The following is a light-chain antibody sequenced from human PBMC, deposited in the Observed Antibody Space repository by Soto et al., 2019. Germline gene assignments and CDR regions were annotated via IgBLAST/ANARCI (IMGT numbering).Light chain of an antibody. J-gene: IGLJ3*02. CDR1: DSNIGSNH. V-gene: IGLV1-47*02. CDR2: SQD. CDR3: SSWEDRLTGRV. Sequence: QSVLTQPPSASGTPGQRVTISCSGSDSNIGSNHVYWYQQVPGTAPKFLIDSQDQRPSGVPDRFSGSKSGTSASLAISGLRSRGGAYYYCSSWEDRLTGRVFGGGTQLTVL.